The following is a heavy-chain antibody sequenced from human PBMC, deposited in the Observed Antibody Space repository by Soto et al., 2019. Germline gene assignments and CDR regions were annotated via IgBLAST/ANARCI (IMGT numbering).Heavy chain of an antibody. CDR3: AAEYSSSWYYFDY. CDR1: GFTVSSNY. D-gene: IGHD6-13*01. V-gene: IGHV3-53*05. CDR2: IYSGGSK. J-gene: IGHJ4*02. Sequence: PGGSLRLSCAASGFTVSSNYMSWVRQAPGKGLEGVSVIYSGGSKYYADSVKGRFTISRDNSKNTLYLQMNSLRAEDTAVYYCAAEYSSSWYYFDYWGQGTLVTVSS.